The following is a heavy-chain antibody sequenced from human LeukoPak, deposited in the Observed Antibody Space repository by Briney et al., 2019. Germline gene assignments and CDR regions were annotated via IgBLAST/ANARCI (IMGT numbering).Heavy chain of an antibody. CDR1: GGTFTFYS. CDR2: IIPILAIA. CDR3: ARGRWFGELHHYYYYMDV. V-gene: IGHV1-69*04. J-gene: IGHJ6*03. Sequence: ASVKVSCKASGGTFTFYSITWVRQAPGQGLEWLGRIIPILAIANYAQKFQDRVTITADKSTSTAYMELSSLRSEDTAVYYCARGRWFGELHHYYYYMDVWGKGTTVTVSS. D-gene: IGHD3-10*01.